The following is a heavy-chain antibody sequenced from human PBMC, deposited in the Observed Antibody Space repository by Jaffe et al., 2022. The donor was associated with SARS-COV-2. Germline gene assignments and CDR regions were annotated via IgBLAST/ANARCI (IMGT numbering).Heavy chain of an antibody. CDR1: GDSVSSNSAA. CDR2: TYYRSKWYN. Sequence: QVQLQQSGPGLVKPSQTLSLTCAISGDSVSSNSAAWNWIRQSPSRGLEWLGRTYYRSKWYNDYAVSVKSRITINPDTSKNQFSLQLNSVTPEDTAVYYCARMIAARPGSSYWYFDLWGRGTLVTVSS. CDR3: ARMIAARPGSSYWYFDL. D-gene: IGHD6-6*01. V-gene: IGHV6-1*01. J-gene: IGHJ2*01.